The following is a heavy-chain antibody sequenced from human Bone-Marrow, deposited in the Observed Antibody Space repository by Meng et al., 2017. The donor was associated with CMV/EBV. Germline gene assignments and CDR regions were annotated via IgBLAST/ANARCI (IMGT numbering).Heavy chain of an antibody. CDR2: ISGSGEYI. J-gene: IGHJ4*03. Sequence: GGSLRLSCAASGFTFSDYYMGWIRQAPGKGLEWVSFISGSGEYIFYADSLKGRFTISRDNAKRSLYLQMNSLRAEDTAVYYCATIAVVVTTHLWGQGTLVTVSS. V-gene: IGHV3-11*04. CDR1: GFTFSDYY. CDR3: ATIAVVVTTHL. D-gene: IGHD3-22*01.